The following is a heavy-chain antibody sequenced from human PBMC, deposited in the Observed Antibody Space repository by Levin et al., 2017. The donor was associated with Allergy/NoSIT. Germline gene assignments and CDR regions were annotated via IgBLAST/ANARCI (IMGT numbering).Heavy chain of an antibody. CDR3: ARFVVTPVSYFYMDV. V-gene: IGHV1-18*01. Sequence: GASVKVSCKASGYTFKNYGISWVRQAPGQGLEWMGWISTHNGNTNYAQSFQGRVTMTTDTSPSTADMELRSLISDDTAVYYCARFVVTPVSYFYMDVWGKGTTVTVSS. CDR1: GYTFKNYG. CDR2: ISTHNGNT. D-gene: IGHD2-2*01. J-gene: IGHJ6*03.